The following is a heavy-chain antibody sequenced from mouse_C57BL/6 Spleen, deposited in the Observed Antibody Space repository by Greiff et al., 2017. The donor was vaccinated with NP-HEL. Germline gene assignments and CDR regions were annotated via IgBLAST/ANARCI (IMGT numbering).Heavy chain of an antibody. J-gene: IGHJ1*03. CDR1: GFTFSNYG. CDR3: TGGYFDV. CDR2: IRLKSDNYAT. V-gene: IGHV6-3*01. Sequence: EVKLEESGGGLVQPGGSMKLSCVASGFTFSNYGMNWVRQSPEKGLEWVAQIRLKSDNYATHYAESVKGRFTISRDDSKSSVYLQMNNLRAEDTGIYYCTGGYFDVWGTGTTVTVSS.